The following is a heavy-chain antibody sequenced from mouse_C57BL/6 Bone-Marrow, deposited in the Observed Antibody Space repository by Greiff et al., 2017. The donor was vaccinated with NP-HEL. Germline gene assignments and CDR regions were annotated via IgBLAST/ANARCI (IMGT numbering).Heavy chain of an antibody. J-gene: IGHJ2*01. D-gene: IGHD1-1*01. CDR3: ARVGYYGSRTYYFDY. Sequence: QVQLKQPGAELVKPGASVKLSCKASGYTFTSYWMQWVKQRPGQGLEWIGEIDPSDSYTNYNQKFKGKATLTVDTSSSTAYMQLSSLTSEDSAVYYCARVGYYGSRTYYFDYWGQGTTLTVSS. V-gene: IGHV1-50*01. CDR1: GYTFTSYW. CDR2: IDPSDSYT.